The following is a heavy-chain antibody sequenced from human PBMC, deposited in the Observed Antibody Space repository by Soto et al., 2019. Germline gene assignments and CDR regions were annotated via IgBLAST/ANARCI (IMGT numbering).Heavy chain of an antibody. CDR3: ARDQRLGLDY. Sequence: ASETLSLTCTVSGGSLSTGTYYWTWIRQAPGKGLEWIGNIYYSGTTNYNPSLKSRVTISVDTSKNQFSLNLTSVTAADTALYFCARDQRLGLDYWGQGTLVTVSS. CDR2: IYYSGTT. V-gene: IGHV4-61*01. J-gene: IGHJ4*02. CDR1: GGSLSTGTYY. D-gene: IGHD6-19*01.